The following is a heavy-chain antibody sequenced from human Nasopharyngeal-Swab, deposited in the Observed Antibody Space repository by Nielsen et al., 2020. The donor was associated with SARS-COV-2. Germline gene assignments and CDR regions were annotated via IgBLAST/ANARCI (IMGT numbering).Heavy chain of an antibody. CDR2: IKSKTDSGTT. Sequence: VRQAPGKGLEWVGRIKSKTDSGTTDYAAPVKGRFTISRDDSKNTLYLQMNSLKTEDTAVYYCTTDGTTTVTTWVDVWGKGTTVTVS. J-gene: IGHJ6*03. V-gene: IGHV3-15*07. CDR3: TTDGTTTVTTWVDV. D-gene: IGHD4-17*01.